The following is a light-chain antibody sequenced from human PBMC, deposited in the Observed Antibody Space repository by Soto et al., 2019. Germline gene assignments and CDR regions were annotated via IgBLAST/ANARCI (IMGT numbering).Light chain of an antibody. CDR3: CSYARPTFYA. J-gene: IGLJ1*01. CDR2: EVS. Sequence: QSVLTQPASVSGSPGQSITISCTGTSSDVGGYIYVSWYQQHPGKAPKFLIYEVSNRPSGVSNRFSGSKSGNTASLTISGLQAEDEADYYCCSYARPTFYAFATGTKLTVL. CDR1: SSDVGGYIY. V-gene: IGLV2-14*03.